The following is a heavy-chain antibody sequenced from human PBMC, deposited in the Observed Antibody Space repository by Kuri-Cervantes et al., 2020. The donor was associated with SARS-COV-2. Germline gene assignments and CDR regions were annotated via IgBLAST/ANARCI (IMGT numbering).Heavy chain of an antibody. J-gene: IGHJ4*02. Sequence: SETLSLTCTVSGGSISSGSYYWSWIRQPAGKGLEWIGRIYTSGSTNYNPSLKSRVTISVDTSKNQFSLKLSSVTAADTAVYYCARDGDLLWFGDWGQGTLVTVSS. V-gene: IGHV4-61*02. D-gene: IGHD3-10*01. CDR3: ARDGDLLWFGD. CDR2: IYTSGST. CDR1: GGSISSGSYY.